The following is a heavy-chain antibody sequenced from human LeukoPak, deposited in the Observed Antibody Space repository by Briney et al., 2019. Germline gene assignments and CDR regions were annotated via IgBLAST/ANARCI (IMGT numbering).Heavy chain of an antibody. CDR2: ISWNSGSI. CDR1: GFTFDDYA. CDR3: AREREVVPHRSAFDY. J-gene: IGHJ4*02. Sequence: GGSLRLSCAASGFTFDDYAIHWVRQAPGEGLEWVSGISWNSGSIGYADSVKGRFTISRDNAKNSVYLQLHSQRAEDTAEYYGAREREVVPHRSAFDYWGQGTLVTASS. D-gene: IGHD2-21*01. V-gene: IGHV3-9*01.